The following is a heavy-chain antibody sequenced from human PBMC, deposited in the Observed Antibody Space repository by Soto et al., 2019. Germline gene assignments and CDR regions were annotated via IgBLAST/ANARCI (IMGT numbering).Heavy chain of an antibody. Sequence: SETLSLTCTVSGGSISSYYWSWIRQPPGKGLEWIGYIYYSGSTNYNPSLKSRVTISVDTSKNQFSLKLSSVTAADTAVYYCARSLARPYGSGSYYLLGVKNWFDPWGQGTLVTVSS. CDR3: ARSLARPYGSGSYYLLGVKNWFDP. J-gene: IGHJ5*02. CDR2: IYYSGST. V-gene: IGHV4-59*01. D-gene: IGHD3-10*01. CDR1: GGSISSYY.